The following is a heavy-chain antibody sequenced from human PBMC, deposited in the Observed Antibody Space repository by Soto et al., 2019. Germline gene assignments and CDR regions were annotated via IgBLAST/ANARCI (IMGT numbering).Heavy chain of an antibody. D-gene: IGHD3-22*01. V-gene: IGHV4-4*02. Sequence: SETLSLTCAVSGGSISSSNWWSWVRQPPGKGLEWIGEIYHSGSTNYNPSLKSRVTISVDKSKNQFSLKLSSVTAADTAVYYCARDGSDSSGYYQDYWGQGTLVTVS. CDR2: IYHSGST. CDR1: GGSISSSNW. CDR3: ARDGSDSSGYYQDY. J-gene: IGHJ4*02.